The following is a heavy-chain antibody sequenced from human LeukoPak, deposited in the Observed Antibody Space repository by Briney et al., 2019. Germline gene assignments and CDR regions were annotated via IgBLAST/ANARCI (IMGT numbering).Heavy chain of an antibody. CDR2: VIGSGGST. D-gene: IGHD6-19*01. CDR3: ARGPWIAVAGTEYYFDY. J-gene: IGHJ4*02. V-gene: IGHV3-23*01. CDR1: GFTFSSYA. Sequence: GGSLRLSCAASGFTFSSYAMSWVRQAPGKGLEWVSGVIGSGGSTYYADSVKGRFTISRDNSRNTLYLQMNSLRVEDTAVYYCARGPWIAVAGTEYYFDYWGQGTLVTVSS.